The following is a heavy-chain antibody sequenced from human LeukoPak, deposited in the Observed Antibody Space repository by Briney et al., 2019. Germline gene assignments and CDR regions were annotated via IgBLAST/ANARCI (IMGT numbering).Heavy chain of an antibody. CDR3: ATYSSSWNYFDY. V-gene: IGHV3-11*06. J-gene: IGHJ4*02. D-gene: IGHD6-13*01. Sequence: GRFTISRDNAKNSLYLQMNSLRAEDTAVYYCATYSSSWNYFDYWGQGTLVTVSS.